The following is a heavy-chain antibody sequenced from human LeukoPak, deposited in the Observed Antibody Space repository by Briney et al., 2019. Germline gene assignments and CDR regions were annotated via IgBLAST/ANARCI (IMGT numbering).Heavy chain of an antibody. CDR1: GFTFSDQY. V-gene: IGHV3-72*01. CDR2: IRNKANSYTT. D-gene: IGHD1-14*01. J-gene: IGHJ4*01. Sequence: GGSLRLSCAASGFTFSDQYIDWVRQTPGKGLEWLGRIRNKANSYTTEYAASVKGRFTLSRDDSKNSVCLQMNSLKTEDTAVYYCARDQSYNLDYWGQGTLVTVSS. CDR3: ARDQSYNLDY.